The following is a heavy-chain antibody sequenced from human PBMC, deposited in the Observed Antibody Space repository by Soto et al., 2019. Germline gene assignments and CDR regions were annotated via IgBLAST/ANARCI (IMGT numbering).Heavy chain of an antibody. Sequence: SLRLSCAASGFTFSSYGMHWVRQAPGKGLEWVAVIWYDGSNKYYADSVKGRFTISRDNSKNTLYLQMNSLRAEDTAVYYCARVSDYDFWSGYRQPSYYMDVWGKGTTVTVSS. CDR1: GFTFSSYG. V-gene: IGHV3-33*01. CDR3: ARVSDYDFWSGYRQPSYYMDV. J-gene: IGHJ6*03. CDR2: IWYDGSNK. D-gene: IGHD3-3*01.